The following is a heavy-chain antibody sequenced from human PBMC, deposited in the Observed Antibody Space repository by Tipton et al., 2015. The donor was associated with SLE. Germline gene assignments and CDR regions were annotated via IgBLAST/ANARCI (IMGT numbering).Heavy chain of an antibody. CDR3: AKSTAKCGGDCSDAFDI. CDR2: IIPIFGTA. V-gene: IGHV1-69*01. J-gene: IGHJ3*02. CDR1: GGTFSSYA. Sequence: QLVQSGAEVKKPGSSVKVSCKASGGTFSSYAISWVRQAPGQGLEWMGGIIPIFGTANYAQKFQGRVTITADESTSTAYMELNSLRAEDTAVYYCAKSTAKCGGDCSDAFDIWGQGTMVTVSS. D-gene: IGHD2-21*02.